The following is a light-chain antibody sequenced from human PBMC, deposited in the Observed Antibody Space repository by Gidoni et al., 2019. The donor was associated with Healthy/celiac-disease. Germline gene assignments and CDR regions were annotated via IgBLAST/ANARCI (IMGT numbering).Light chain of an antibody. V-gene: IGKV1-33*01. Sequence: DIQMTQSPSSLSASVGDRVTITCQASQDISNYLNWYQQKPGKAPKLLIYDASNLETGVPSRFSGSGSGTDFTLTISSLQPEDIATYYCQQYDNPPHTFGQGTKVEIK. CDR2: DAS. CDR1: QDISNY. CDR3: QQYDNPPHT. J-gene: IGKJ2*01.